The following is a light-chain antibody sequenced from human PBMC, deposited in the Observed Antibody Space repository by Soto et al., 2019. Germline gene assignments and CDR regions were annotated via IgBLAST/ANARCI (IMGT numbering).Light chain of an antibody. V-gene: IGLV2-14*01. CDR3: CSHAGDNTYV. Sequence: QSALTQPASVSGSPGQSITISCTGTSSDVGAYNSVAWYQHNPGKAPKLMIYDVSNRPSGVSSRFSGSKSANTASLSISGLQADDEADYYCCSHAGDNTYVFGTGTKLTVL. J-gene: IGLJ1*01. CDR1: SSDVGAYNS. CDR2: DVS.